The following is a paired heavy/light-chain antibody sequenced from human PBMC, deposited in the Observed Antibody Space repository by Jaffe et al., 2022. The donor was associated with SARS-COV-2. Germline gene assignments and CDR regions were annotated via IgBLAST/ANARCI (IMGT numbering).Heavy chain of an antibody. CDR3: AKAFTYYYGSGSYEGPYYYYGMDV. CDR1: GFTFSSYG. CDR2: ISYDGSNK. V-gene: IGHV3-30*18. Sequence: QVQLVESGGGVVQPGRSLRLSCAASGFTFSSYGMHWVRQAPGKGLEWVAVISYDGSNKYYADSVKGRFTISRDNSKNTLYLQMNSLRPEDTAVYYCAKAFTYYYGSGSYEGPYYYYGMDVWGQGTTVTVSS. D-gene: IGHD3-10*01. J-gene: IGHJ6*02.
Light chain of an antibody. J-gene: IGKJ3*01. Sequence: DIVMTQSPLSLPVTPGEPASISCRSSQSLLHSNGYNYLDWYLQKPGQSPQLLIYLGSNRASGVPDRFSGSGSGTDFTLKISRVEAEDVGVYYCMQALQTFTFGPGTKVDIK. CDR3: MQALQTFT. CDR2: LGS. CDR1: QSLLHSNGYNY. V-gene: IGKV2-28*01.